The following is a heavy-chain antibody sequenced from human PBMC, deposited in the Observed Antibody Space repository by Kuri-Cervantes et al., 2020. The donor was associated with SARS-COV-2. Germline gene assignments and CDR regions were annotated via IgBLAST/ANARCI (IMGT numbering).Heavy chain of an antibody. D-gene: IGHD3-16*02. V-gene: IGHV4-34*01. J-gene: IGHJ6*02. Sequence: SQTLSLSCAVYGGSFSGYYWCWIRQPPGKGLEWIGEINHSGSTNYNPSLKSRVTISVDTSKNQFSLKLSSVTAADTAVYYCARGPGLYSRKAYGMDVWGQGTTVTVSS. CDR1: GGSFSGYY. CDR3: ARGPGLYSRKAYGMDV. CDR2: INHSGST.